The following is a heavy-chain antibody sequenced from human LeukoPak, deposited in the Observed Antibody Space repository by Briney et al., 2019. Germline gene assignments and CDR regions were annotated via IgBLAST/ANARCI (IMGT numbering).Heavy chain of an antibody. D-gene: IGHD5-12*01. Sequence: GGSLRLSCAASGFTFSDYYMSWIRQAPGKGLKWVSYISSSSSYTDYADSVKGRFTISRDNAKNSLNLQMNSLRAEDTAVYYCARDSGYSGYSDYWGQGTLVTVSS. CDR3: ARDSGYSGYSDY. CDR2: ISSSSSYT. J-gene: IGHJ4*02. CDR1: GFTFSDYY. V-gene: IGHV3-11*05.